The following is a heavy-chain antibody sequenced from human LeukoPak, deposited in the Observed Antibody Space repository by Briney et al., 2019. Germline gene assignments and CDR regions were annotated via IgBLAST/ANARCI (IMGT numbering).Heavy chain of an antibody. Sequence: SETLSLTCTVSGGSISSSSYYWGWIRQPPGKGLEWIGSIYYSGSTYYNPSLKSRVTISVDTSKNQFSLKLSSVTAADTAVYYCAGDRNVDMATRYFDYWGQGTLVTVSS. CDR2: IYYSGST. CDR3: AGDRNVDMATRYFDY. D-gene: IGHD5-24*01. V-gene: IGHV4-39*07. J-gene: IGHJ4*02. CDR1: GGSISSSSYY.